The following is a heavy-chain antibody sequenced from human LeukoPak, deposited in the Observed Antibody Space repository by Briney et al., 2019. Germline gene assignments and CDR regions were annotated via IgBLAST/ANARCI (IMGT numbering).Heavy chain of an antibody. V-gene: IGHV3-23*01. D-gene: IGHD2-21*02. CDR1: GFTFSSYA. J-gene: IGHJ6*03. Sequence: GGSLRLSCVASGFTFSSYAMSWVRQAPGKGLEWVSAISGSGGSTYYADSVKGRFTISRDNSKNTLYLQMNSLRAEDTAVYYCAKLMQGDPSPMDVWGKGTKVTVSS. CDR3: AKLMQGDPSPMDV. CDR2: ISGSGGST.